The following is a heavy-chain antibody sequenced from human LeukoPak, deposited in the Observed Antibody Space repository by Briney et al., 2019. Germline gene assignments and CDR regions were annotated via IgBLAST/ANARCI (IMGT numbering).Heavy chain of an antibody. Sequence: GESLKISCKGSGYSFTNYWIGWVRQTPGKGLEWMGIIYPGDSDTIYSPSFQGQVTISADKSINTAYLQWSSLKASDTAMFYCARRGIGATTPIDYWGQGTLVTVSS. CDR1: GYSFTNYW. CDR2: IYPGDSDT. J-gene: IGHJ4*02. V-gene: IGHV5-51*01. CDR3: ARRGIGATTPIDY. D-gene: IGHD1-14*01.